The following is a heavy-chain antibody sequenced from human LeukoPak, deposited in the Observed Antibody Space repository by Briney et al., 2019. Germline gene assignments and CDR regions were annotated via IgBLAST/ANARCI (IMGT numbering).Heavy chain of an antibody. D-gene: IGHD6-13*01. J-gene: IGHJ4*02. V-gene: IGHV3-23*01. CDR2: ISGSGGST. CDR3: AKSIAAPFYFDY. Sequence: GGSLRLSCAASGFTFSSYGMSWVRQAPGKGLEWVSAISGSGGSTYYADSVKGRFTISRDNAKNSLYLQMNSLRAEDTAVYYCAKSIAAPFYFDYWGQGTLVTVSS. CDR1: GFTFSSYG.